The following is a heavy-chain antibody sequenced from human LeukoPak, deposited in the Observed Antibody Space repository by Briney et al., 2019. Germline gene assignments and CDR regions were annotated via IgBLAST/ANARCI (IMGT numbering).Heavy chain of an antibody. CDR2: IRSETHGGAT. J-gene: IGHJ4*02. CDR3: SRSGFKD. CDR1: GFVFRDNA. V-gene: IGHV3-49*03. D-gene: IGHD5-12*01. Sequence: GRSLRLSCAASGFVFRDNAIAWFRQPPGKGLEWIGYIRSETHGGATDYAASVKGRFTISRDESKTSAYLHLNHLRPDDTAVYYCSRSGFKDWGQGTLVIVSS.